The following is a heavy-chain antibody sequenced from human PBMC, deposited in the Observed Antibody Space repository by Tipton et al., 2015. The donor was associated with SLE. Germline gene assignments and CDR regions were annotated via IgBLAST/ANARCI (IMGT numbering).Heavy chain of an antibody. CDR2: INHSGST. J-gene: IGHJ5*02. Sequence: TLSLTCAVYGGSFSGYYWSWIRQPPGKGLEWIGEINHSGSTNYNPSLKSRVTIPVDTSKNQFSLKLSSVTAADTAVYYCARSPPCSSTSCYRNWFDPWGQGTLVTVSS. V-gene: IGHV4-34*01. CDR3: ARSPPCSSTSCYRNWFDP. CDR1: GGSFSGYY. D-gene: IGHD2-2*02.